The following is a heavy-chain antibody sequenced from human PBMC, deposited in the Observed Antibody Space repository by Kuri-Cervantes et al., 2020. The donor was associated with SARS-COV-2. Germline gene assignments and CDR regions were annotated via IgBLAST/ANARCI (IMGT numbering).Heavy chain of an antibody. CDR2: IYHSGST. CDR1: GFTVSSNY. D-gene: IGHD2-2*01. CDR3: ARVDEYCSSTSCYPNDAFDI. Sequence: ESLKISCAASGFTVSSNYMSWVRQAPGKGLEWIGSIYHSGSTYYNPSLKSRVTISVDTSKNQFSLKLSSVTAADTAVYYCARVDEYCSSTSCYPNDAFDIWGQGKRV. J-gene: IGHJ3*02. V-gene: IGHV4-38-2*01.